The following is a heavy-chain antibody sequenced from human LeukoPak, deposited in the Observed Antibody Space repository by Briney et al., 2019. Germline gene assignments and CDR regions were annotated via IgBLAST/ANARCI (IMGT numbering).Heavy chain of an antibody. CDR2: ISAYSGNT. CDR1: GYTFTSYG. V-gene: IGHV1-18*01. CDR3: ARESDYYDSSGYYDY. Sequence: ASVKVSCKASGYTFTSYGISWVRQAPGQGLEWMGWISAYSGNTNYAQKLQGRVTMTTDTSTSTAYMELRSLRSDDTAVYYCARESDYYDSSGYYDYWGQGTLVTVSS. D-gene: IGHD3-22*01. J-gene: IGHJ4*02.